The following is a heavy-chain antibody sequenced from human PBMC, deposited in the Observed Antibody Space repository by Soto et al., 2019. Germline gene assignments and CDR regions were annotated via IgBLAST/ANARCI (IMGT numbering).Heavy chain of an antibody. CDR1: GGSISSSTYC. J-gene: IGHJ4*02. CDR3: ARLVAARPPRTRSHN. Sequence: QLQLQESGPGLVKPSETLSLTCTVSGGSISSSTYCWGWIRQPPGQGLEWIGSSYYSGSTYYNPSLELRGTLSVGTSKSQSSLSVRAVTAADTAVYYCARLVAARPPRTRSHNWGQGILVTVSS. CDR2: SYYSGST. D-gene: IGHD6-6*01. V-gene: IGHV4-39*01.